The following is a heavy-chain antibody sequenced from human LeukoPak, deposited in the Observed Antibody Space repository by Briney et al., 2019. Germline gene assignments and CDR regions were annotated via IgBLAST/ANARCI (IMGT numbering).Heavy chain of an antibody. V-gene: IGHV3-30-3*01. CDR3: GRGGGDKFRPFFDY. Sequence: GGSLRLSCAASGFTFSSYAMHWVRQAPGKGLEWVAVISYDGSNKYYADSVKGRFTISRDNSKNTLYLQMNSLRAEDTAVYYCGRGGGDKFRPFFDYWGQGPRFTVPS. D-gene: IGHD3-16*01. CDR1: GFTFSSYA. J-gene: IGHJ4*02. CDR2: ISYDGSNK.